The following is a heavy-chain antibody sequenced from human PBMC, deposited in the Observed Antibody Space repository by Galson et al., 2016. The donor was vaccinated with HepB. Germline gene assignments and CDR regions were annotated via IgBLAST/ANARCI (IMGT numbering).Heavy chain of an antibody. V-gene: IGHV3-7*01. D-gene: IGHD3-22*01. Sequence: SLRLSCAVSGFTFSGSWMTWVRQIPGTGLEWVAIINQDGSDKYYVDSVKGRFTISRDNAKNSLYLQMNTLRAEDTAVYYCARDYYRSADYWGQGTPVTVSS. J-gene: IGHJ4*02. CDR2: INQDGSDK. CDR3: ARDYYRSADY. CDR1: GFTFSGSW.